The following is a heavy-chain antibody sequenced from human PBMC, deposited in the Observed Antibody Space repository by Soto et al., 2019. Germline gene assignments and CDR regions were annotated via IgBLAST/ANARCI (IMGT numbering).Heavy chain of an antibody. J-gene: IGHJ6*02. CDR2: INAGNGNT. CDR3: AREFTELWPDEYYYYYYGMDV. CDR1: GYTFTSYA. Sequence: ASVKVSCKASGYTFTSYAMHWVRQAPGQRLEWMGWINAGNGNTKYSQKFQGRVTITRDTSASTAYMELSSLRSEDTAVYYCAREFTELWPDEYYYYYYGMDVWGQGTTVTVSS. D-gene: IGHD5-18*01. V-gene: IGHV1-3*01.